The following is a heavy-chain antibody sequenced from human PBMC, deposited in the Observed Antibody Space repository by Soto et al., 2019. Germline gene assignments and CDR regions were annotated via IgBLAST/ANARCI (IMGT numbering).Heavy chain of an antibody. V-gene: IGHV4-31*03. J-gene: IGHJ6*01. CDR2: IYHSGST. CDR1: GGSIRSTRYY. Sequence: QVQLQESGPGLVKPSQTLSLTCTVSGGSIRSTRYYWSRIRQHPGKALEWIAYIYHSGSTYYNSSLKRRVGPSVCTPGSEFPLSRSTAPAPYTAFYLSTRVTYADRTTIPGVVIGTMDARGQATKVTVSP. CDR3: TRVTYADRTTIPGVVIGTMDA. D-gene: IGHD3-3*01.